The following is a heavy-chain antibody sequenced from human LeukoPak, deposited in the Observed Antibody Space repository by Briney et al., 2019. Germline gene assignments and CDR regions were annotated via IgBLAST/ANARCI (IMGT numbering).Heavy chain of an antibody. J-gene: IGHJ4*02. D-gene: IGHD3-16*01. Sequence: SETLSLTCSVSGASLSSYSWSWLRQPPGKGLEWIGSISDSGSTNYNPSLKSRVTISVDTSKNQFSLKVTSVTAADAAVYYCAGGPVFGNDHWGQGTLVTVSS. CDR1: GASLSSYS. CDR3: AGGPVFGNDH. V-gene: IGHV4-59*08. CDR2: ISDSGST.